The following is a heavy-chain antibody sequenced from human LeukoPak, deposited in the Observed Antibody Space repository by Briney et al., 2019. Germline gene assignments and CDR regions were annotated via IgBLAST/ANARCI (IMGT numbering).Heavy chain of an antibody. J-gene: IGHJ4*02. CDR3: TRDDPQWREHDY. D-gene: IGHD6-19*01. Sequence: GASVKVSSKASGYTFSSYGISWVRQTSGQGLEWLGWISGYNANTNFAQKFQGRVTIATDTSTSTAYMELRSLRSDDTAVYYCTRDDPQWREHDYWGQGTLVTVSS. CDR1: GYTFSSYG. V-gene: IGHV1-18*01. CDR2: ISGYNANT.